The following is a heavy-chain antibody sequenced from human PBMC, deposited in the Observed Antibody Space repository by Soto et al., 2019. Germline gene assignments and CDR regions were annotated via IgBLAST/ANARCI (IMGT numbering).Heavy chain of an antibody. CDR2: ISGSGGST. J-gene: IGHJ4*02. Sequence: GGSLRLSCAASGFTFSSYAMSWVRQAPGKGLEWVSAISGSGGSTYYADSVKGRFTISRDNSKNTLYLQMNSLGAEDTAVYYCAKAPVVVVAATQSLFDYWGQGTLVTVSS. CDR1: GFTFSSYA. V-gene: IGHV3-23*01. D-gene: IGHD2-15*01. CDR3: AKAPVVVVAATQSLFDY.